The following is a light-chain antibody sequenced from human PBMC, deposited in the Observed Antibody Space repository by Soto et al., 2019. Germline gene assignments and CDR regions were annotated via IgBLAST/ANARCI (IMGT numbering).Light chain of an antibody. Sequence: EILLTQSRATLSLSPGERATLSCRARQSVSSYVAWYQQKPGQAPRLLIYDASNRATGIPARFSGSGSGTDFTLTISSLEPEDFAVYYCQQRSNWPLTFGPGTKVDI. V-gene: IGKV3-11*01. CDR2: DAS. CDR1: QSVSSY. CDR3: QQRSNWPLT. J-gene: IGKJ3*01.